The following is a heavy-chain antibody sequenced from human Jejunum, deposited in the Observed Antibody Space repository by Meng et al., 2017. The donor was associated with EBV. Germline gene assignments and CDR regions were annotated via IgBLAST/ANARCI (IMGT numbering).Heavy chain of an antibody. CDR3: ARDRETYSSSQADY. J-gene: IGHJ4*02. CDR2: ISYDGRIK. V-gene: IGHV3-30*03. Sequence: QVQLVESGGGVVQPGMSLRLSCAASGFTFSTYGMHWVRQAPGKGLEWVAIISYDGRIKYYADSVKGRFTISRDNSKNTLYLQMNSLRAEDTAVYYCARDRETYSSSQADYWGQGTLVTVSS. D-gene: IGHD6-6*01. CDR1: GFTFSTYG.